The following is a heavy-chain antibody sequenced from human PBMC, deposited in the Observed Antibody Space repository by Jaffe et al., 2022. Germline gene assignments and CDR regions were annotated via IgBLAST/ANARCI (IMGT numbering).Heavy chain of an antibody. V-gene: IGHV3-64*01. Sequence: EVQLVESGGGWVQPGGSLRLSCAPSGFTFNTYAMHWVRQAPGKGLEFVSSISSNGVTTYYANSVKGRFTISRDNSKNILYLQMGSLRAEDMSVYYCVRDIGGLRWSFAFDYWGQGTLVTVSS. CDR2: ISSNGVTT. CDR1: GFTFNTYA. J-gene: IGHJ4*02. CDR3: VRDIGGLRWSFAFDY. D-gene: IGHD4-17*01.